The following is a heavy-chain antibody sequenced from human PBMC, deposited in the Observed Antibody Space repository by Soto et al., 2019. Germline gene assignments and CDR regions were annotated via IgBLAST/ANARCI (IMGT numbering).Heavy chain of an antibody. Sequence: GGSLRLSCAASGFTFSSYSMNWVRQAPGKGLEWVSYISSSSSTIYYADSVKGRFTISRDNAKNSLYLQMNSLRAEDTAVYYCARRITMVRGVTPADYYYYMDVWGKGTTVTVSS. CDR2: ISSSSSTI. D-gene: IGHD3-10*01. CDR1: GFTFSSYS. J-gene: IGHJ6*03. CDR3: ARRITMVRGVTPADYYYYMDV. V-gene: IGHV3-48*01.